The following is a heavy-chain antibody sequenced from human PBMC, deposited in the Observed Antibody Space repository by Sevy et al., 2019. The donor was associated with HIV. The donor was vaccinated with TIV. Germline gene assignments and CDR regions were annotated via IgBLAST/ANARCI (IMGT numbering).Heavy chain of an antibody. CDR1: GFIVSSNY. CDR3: AGLATYYYYGMDV. J-gene: IGHJ6*02. Sequence: GGSLRLSCAASGFIVSSNYMSWVRQAPGKGLEWVSVIYSGGRIYYADSVKGRFTISRDNSKNTMYLQMNSLRADDTAVYYCAGLATYYYYGMDVWGQGTTVTVSS. CDR2: IYSGGRI. V-gene: IGHV3-53*01.